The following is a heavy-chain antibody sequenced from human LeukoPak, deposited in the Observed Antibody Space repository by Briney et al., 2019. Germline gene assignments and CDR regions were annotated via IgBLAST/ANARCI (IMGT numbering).Heavy chain of an antibody. Sequence: PSETLSLTCAVYGGSFSGYYWSWIRQPPGKGLEWIGSIYYSGSTYYNPSLKSRVTISVDTSKNQFSLKLSSVTAADTAVYYCAREASREQLVPFDYWGQGTLVTVSS. CDR3: AREASREQLVPFDY. CDR2: IYYSGST. D-gene: IGHD6-6*01. J-gene: IGHJ4*02. V-gene: IGHV4-34*01. CDR1: GGSFSGYY.